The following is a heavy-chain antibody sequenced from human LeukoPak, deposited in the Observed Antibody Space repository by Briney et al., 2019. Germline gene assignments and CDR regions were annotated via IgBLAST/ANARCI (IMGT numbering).Heavy chain of an antibody. V-gene: IGHV1-2*02. D-gene: IGHD6-19*01. Sequence: GASVKVSCKASGYTFTGYYMHWVRQAPGQGLEWMGWINPNSGGTNYAQKFQGRVTMTRDTSISTAYMELSRLRSDDTAVYYCARESIAVATRGDYYYFYYMDVWGKGTTVTVSS. CDR3: ARESIAVATRGDYYYFYYMDV. CDR2: INPNSGGT. J-gene: IGHJ6*03. CDR1: GYTFTGYY.